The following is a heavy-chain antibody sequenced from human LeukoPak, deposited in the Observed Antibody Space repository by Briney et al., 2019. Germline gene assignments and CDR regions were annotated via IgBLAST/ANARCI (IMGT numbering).Heavy chain of an antibody. CDR1: GYTFTSYD. Sequence: ASVKVSCKASGYTFTSYDINWVRQATGQGLEWMGWMNTNSGNTGYAQKFQGRVTTTRNTSTSTAYMELSSLRSEDTAVYYCSRSRGPRASSGYYYWGQGTLVTVSS. D-gene: IGHD3-22*01. V-gene: IGHV1-8*01. CDR2: MNTNSGNT. CDR3: SRSRGPRASSGYYY. J-gene: IGHJ4*02.